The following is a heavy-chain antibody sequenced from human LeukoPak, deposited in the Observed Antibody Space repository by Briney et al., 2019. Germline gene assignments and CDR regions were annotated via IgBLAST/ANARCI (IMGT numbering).Heavy chain of an antibody. D-gene: IGHD3-22*01. J-gene: IGHJ4*02. V-gene: IGHV4-39*01. CDR2: IYYSGTT. Sequence: KPSETLSLTCTVSGGSIRSTTYFLGWIRPPPRKGLEWVGTIYYSGTTYYDPSLEGRVTISVDTSKNQFSLKLSSVTAADTAVYYCARRGYFDSSGYLFWGQGTLVTVSS. CDR3: ARRGYFDSSGYLF. CDR1: GGSIRSTTYF.